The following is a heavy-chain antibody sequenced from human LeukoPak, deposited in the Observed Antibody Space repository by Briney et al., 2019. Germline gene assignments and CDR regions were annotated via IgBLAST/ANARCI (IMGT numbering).Heavy chain of an antibody. D-gene: IGHD6-13*01. CDR3: AVGTGIAGSWYFDL. V-gene: IGHV1-69*13. Sequence: ASVKVSCKASGYTFTSYGISWVRQAPGQGLEWMGGIIPIFGTANYAQKFQGRVTITADESTSTAYMELSSLRSEDTAVYYCAVGTGIAGSWYFDLWGRGTLVTVSS. CDR2: IIPIFGTA. J-gene: IGHJ2*01. CDR1: GYTFTSYG.